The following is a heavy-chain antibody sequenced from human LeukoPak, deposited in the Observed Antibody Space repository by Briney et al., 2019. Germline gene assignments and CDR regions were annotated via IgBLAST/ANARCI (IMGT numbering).Heavy chain of an antibody. V-gene: IGHV1-69*04. J-gene: IGHJ5*02. Sequence: SVKVSCKASGGTFSSYAISWVRQAPGQGLEWMGRIIPILGIANYAQKFQGRVTITADKSTSTAYMELSSLKASDTAMYYCARRKGSGSRNWFDPWGQGTLVTVSS. CDR1: GGTFSSYA. D-gene: IGHD3-10*01. CDR3: ARRKGSGSRNWFDP. CDR2: IIPILGIA.